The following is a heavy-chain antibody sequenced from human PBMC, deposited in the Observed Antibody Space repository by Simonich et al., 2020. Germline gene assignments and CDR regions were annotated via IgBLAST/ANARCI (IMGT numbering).Heavy chain of an antibody. V-gene: IGHV4-59*08. CDR1: GGSISSYY. CDR2: IDYSGST. CDR3: ARHDRWLQFYFDY. Sequence: QVQLQESGPGLVKPSETLSLTCTVSGGSISSYYWRWIRQPPGKGLDWIGYIDYSGSTNYNPSLKSRVTISVDTSKNQFSLKLSSVTAADTAVYYCARHDRWLQFYFDYWGQGTLVTVSS. D-gene: IGHD5-12*01. J-gene: IGHJ4*02.